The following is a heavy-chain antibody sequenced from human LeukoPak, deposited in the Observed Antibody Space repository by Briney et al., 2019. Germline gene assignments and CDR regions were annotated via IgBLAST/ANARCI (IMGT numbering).Heavy chain of an antibody. V-gene: IGHV3-30*04. CDR2: ISYDGSNK. Sequence: SGGSLRLSCAASGLTFSSYAMHWVRQAPGKGLEWVAVISYDGSNKYYADSVKGRFTISRDNSKNTLYLQMNSLRAEDTAVYYCARMDCSGGSCYRGLGWFDPWGQGTLVTVSS. D-gene: IGHD2-15*01. CDR1: GLTFSSYA. J-gene: IGHJ5*02. CDR3: ARMDCSGGSCYRGLGWFDP.